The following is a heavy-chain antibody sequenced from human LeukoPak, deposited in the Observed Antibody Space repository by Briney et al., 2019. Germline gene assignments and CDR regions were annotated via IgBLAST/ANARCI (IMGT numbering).Heavy chain of an antibody. CDR2: ISSRGSTI. D-gene: IGHD3-9*01. CDR1: GFTFSSCE. J-gene: IGHJ6*03. Sequence: GGSLTLSCAASGFTFSSCEMNWVRHARGEGLEWVSYISSRGSTIYYTDSVKGRFTLSRDNAKNSPYLQMNSLRAEDTAVYYCARESYRYFDSYYYMDVWGKGTTVTISS. CDR3: ARESYRYFDSYYYMDV. V-gene: IGHV3-48*03.